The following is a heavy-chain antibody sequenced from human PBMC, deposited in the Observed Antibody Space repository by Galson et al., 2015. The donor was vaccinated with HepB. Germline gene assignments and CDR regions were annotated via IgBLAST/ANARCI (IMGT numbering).Heavy chain of an antibody. D-gene: IGHD3-22*01. CDR3: ARNYYDRRGSWVDRTYYYYYGMDV. CDR1: GGTFSRYD. J-gene: IGHJ6*02. CDR2: IIPILETP. Sequence: SVKVSCKASGGTFSRYDISWVRQAPGQGLEWMGGIIPILETPKYAQKFQGRVTITADESTSTAYMELSSLRSEDTAVYYCARNYYDRRGSWVDRTYYYYYGMDVWGQGTSVTVSS. V-gene: IGHV1-69*13.